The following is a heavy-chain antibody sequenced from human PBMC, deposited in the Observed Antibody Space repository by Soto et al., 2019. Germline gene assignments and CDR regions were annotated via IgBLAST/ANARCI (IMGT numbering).Heavy chain of an antibody. D-gene: IGHD6-19*01. J-gene: IGHJ6*03. Sequence: DVQLVESGGGLVQPGRSLRLSCAASGFTFDDYAMHWVRQAPGKGLEWVSGISWNSGSIGYADSVKGRFTISRDNAKNSLYLQMNSLRAEDTALYYCAKDKSSGPGGYYYYMDVWGKGTTVTVSS. CDR3: AKDKSSGPGGYYYYMDV. CDR2: ISWNSGSI. V-gene: IGHV3-9*01. CDR1: GFTFDDYA.